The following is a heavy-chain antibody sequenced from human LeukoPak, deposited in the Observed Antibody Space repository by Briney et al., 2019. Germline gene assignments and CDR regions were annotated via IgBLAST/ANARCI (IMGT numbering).Heavy chain of an antibody. CDR3: ASALGIGGDYYYGMDV. D-gene: IGHD7-27*01. V-gene: IGHV1-45*02. Sequence: SVKVSCKASGYTFTYRYLHWVRQAPGQALEWMGWITPFNGNTNYAQKFQDRVTITRDRSMSTAYMELSSLRSEDTAMYYCASALGIGGDYYYGMDVWGQGTTVTASS. CDR1: GYTFTYRY. J-gene: IGHJ6*02. CDR2: ITPFNGNT.